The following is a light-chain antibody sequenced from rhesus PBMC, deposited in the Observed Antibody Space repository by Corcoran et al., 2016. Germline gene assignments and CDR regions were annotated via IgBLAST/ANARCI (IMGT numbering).Light chain of an antibody. V-gene: IGLV2-32*02. Sequence: QTALTQPRSVYGSPGQSVTISCTGTSSDIGYYNYVSWYQQLPGTAPKLMIYEDSKRPSGVSPRFSGSKSGNTASLTIAGLQAEDEADYYCNSYAGSDTNHIFGGGTRLTVL. CDR1: SSDIGYYNY. CDR3: NSYAGSDTNHI. CDR2: EDS. J-gene: IGLJ1*01.